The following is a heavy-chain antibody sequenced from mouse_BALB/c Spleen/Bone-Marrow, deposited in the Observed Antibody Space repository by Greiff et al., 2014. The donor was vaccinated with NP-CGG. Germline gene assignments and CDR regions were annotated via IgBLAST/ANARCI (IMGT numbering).Heavy chain of an antibody. CDR2: ISSGGST. CDR1: GFTFSSYA. D-gene: IGHD2-2*01. CDR3: AKRGAYGYFWFAY. Sequence: VQLKQSGGGLVKPGGSLKLSCAASGFTFSSYAMSWVRQTPEKRLEWVASISSGGSTYYPDSVKSRFTIFRDNARNILYLQMSSLRSEDAAMYYCAKRGAYGYFWFAYWGQGTLVTVSA. J-gene: IGHJ3*01. V-gene: IGHV5-6-5*01.